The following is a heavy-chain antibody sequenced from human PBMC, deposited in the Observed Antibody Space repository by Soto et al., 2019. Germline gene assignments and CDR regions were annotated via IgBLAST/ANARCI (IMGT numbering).Heavy chain of an antibody. CDR3: ARESEVVTLHAGYYYGMDV. V-gene: IGHV7-4-1*01. D-gene: IGHD2-21*02. Sequence: VASVKVSCKASGYTFTSYAMNWVRQAPGQGLEWMGWINTNTGNPTYAQGFTGRFVFSLDTSVSTAYLQICSLKAEDTAVYYCARESEVVTLHAGYYYGMDVWGQGTTVTVSS. CDR1: GYTFTSYA. J-gene: IGHJ6*02. CDR2: INTNTGNP.